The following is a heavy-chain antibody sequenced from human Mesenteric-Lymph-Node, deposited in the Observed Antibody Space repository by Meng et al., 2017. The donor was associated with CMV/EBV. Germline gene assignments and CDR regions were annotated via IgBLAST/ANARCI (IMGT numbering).Heavy chain of an antibody. V-gene: IGHV1-2*06. Sequence: VKVSCRTSGYTFTAYWIQWVRQAPGQGLEWMGRINPNSGVTNYAQKFQGRVTMTRDTSISTVYMELSRLRSDDTALYYCARDVALDYWGQGTLVTVSS. J-gene: IGHJ4*02. CDR2: INPNSGVT. CDR1: GYTFTAYW. CDR3: ARDVALDY. D-gene: IGHD2-15*01.